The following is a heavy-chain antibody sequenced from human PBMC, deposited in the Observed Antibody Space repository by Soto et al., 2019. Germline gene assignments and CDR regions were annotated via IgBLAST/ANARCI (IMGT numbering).Heavy chain of an antibody. CDR2: IYHSGST. Sequence: ASETLSLTCAVSGGSISSGGYSWSWIRQPPGKGLEWIGYIYHSGSTYYNPSLKSRVTISVDRSKNQFSLKLSSVTAADTAVYYCARGVTTGGYNWFDPWGQGTLVTVSS. CDR1: GGSISSGGYS. V-gene: IGHV4-30-2*01. CDR3: ARGVTTGGYNWFDP. J-gene: IGHJ5*02. D-gene: IGHD4-17*01.